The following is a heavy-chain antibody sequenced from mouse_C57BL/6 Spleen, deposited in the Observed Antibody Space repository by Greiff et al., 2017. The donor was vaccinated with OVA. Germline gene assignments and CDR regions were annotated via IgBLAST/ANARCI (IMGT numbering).Heavy chain of an antibody. V-gene: IGHV1-85*01. J-gene: IGHJ3*01. CDR3: ARDWDSSWFAY. CDR2: IYPRDGST. CDR1: GYTFTSYD. Sequence: QVQLQQSGPELVKPGASVKLSCKASGYTFTSYDINWVKQRPGQGLEWIGWIYPRDGSTKYNEKFKGKATLTVDTSSSTAYMELHSLTSEDSAVYFCARDWDSSWFAYWGQGTLVTVSA. D-gene: IGHD4-1*01.